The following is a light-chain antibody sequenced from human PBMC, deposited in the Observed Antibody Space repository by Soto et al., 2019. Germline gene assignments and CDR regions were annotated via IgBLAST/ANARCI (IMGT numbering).Light chain of an antibody. CDR3: QQYNTYSYT. J-gene: IGKJ2*01. CDR1: QSISTW. V-gene: IGKV1-5*01. Sequence: DIQMTQSPSTLSASVGDRVTITCRASQSISTWLAWYQQKPWKAPKLLIYAASSLQSGVPSRFSGSGSGTQFTLTIISLQPDDFAIYYFQQYNTYSYTFGQGNKREIK. CDR2: AAS.